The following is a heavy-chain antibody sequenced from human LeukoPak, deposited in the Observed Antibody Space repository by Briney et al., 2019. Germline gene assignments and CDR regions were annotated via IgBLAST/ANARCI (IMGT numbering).Heavy chain of an antibody. V-gene: IGHV3-30*04. J-gene: IGHJ5*02. CDR3: ARDSLIIGKYCSGLSCYPNFFDP. CDR2: ISFDGKNK. Sequence: TGGSLRLSCAASGFTFSSYAIHWVRQAPGKGLEWVALISFDGKNKNYTDSVKGRFTISRDNSKNTLYLQMNSLKPEDRALYYCARDSLIIGKYCSGLSCYPNFFDPWGQGTLVTVSS. CDR1: GFTFSSYA. D-gene: IGHD2-15*01.